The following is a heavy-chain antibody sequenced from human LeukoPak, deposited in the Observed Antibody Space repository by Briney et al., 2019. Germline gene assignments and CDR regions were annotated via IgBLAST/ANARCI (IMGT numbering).Heavy chain of an antibody. Sequence: GGSLRLSCAASGFTFSSYAMRWVRQAPGKGLEWVSAISGSGGSTYYADSVKGRFTISRDDSKNTLYLQMNSLRAEDTAVYYCAKRYGDYVAAFDYWRQGTLVTVSS. J-gene: IGHJ4*02. V-gene: IGHV3-23*01. CDR2: ISGSGGST. CDR1: GFTFSSYA. CDR3: AKRYGDYVAAFDY. D-gene: IGHD4-17*01.